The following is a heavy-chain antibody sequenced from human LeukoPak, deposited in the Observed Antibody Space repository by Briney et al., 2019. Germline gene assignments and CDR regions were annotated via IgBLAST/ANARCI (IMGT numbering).Heavy chain of an antibody. Sequence: SETLSLTCTVSGGSISSYYWSWIRQPPGKGLEWVGYIYYSGSTNYNPSLKSRVTTSVDTSKNQLSLKLSSVTAADTAVYFCARSAAGLSYGMDVWGQGTTVTVSS. CDR3: ARSAAGLSYGMDV. CDR1: GGSISSYY. V-gene: IGHV4-59*08. D-gene: IGHD6-13*01. CDR2: IYYSGST. J-gene: IGHJ6*02.